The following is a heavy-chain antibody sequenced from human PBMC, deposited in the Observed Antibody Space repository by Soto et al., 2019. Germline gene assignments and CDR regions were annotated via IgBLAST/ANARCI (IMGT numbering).Heavy chain of an antibody. D-gene: IGHD2-21*01. V-gene: IGHV1-69*12. CDR1: GGTFSSYA. CDR2: IIPIFGTA. CDR3: TKNPEHYYYGMDV. Sequence: QVQLVQSGAEVKKPGSSVKVSCKASGGTFSSYAISWVRQAPGQGLEWMGGIIPIFGTADYAQKFQRRVTITADESTSTAYVELSSLRSEDTAVYYCTKNPEHYYYGMDVWGQATTVTVSS. J-gene: IGHJ6*02.